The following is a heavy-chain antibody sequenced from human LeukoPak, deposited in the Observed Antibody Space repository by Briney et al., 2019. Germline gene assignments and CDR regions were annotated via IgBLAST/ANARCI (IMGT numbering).Heavy chain of an antibody. CDR2: IYHSGTT. V-gene: IGHV4-4*02. Sequence: SETLSLTCAVSGDSISSSNWWSWVRQPPGKGLEWIGEIYHSGTTNYNPSLKSRVTISVDKSKNHFSLNLSSVTAADTAVYYCASRPFRGVLITSFDYWGQGALVTVSS. D-gene: IGHD3-10*01. CDR1: GDSISSSNW. CDR3: ASRPFRGVLITSFDY. J-gene: IGHJ4*02.